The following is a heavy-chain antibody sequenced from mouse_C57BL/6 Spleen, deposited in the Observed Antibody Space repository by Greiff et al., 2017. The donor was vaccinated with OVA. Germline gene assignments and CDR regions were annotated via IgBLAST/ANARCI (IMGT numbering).Heavy chain of an antibody. CDR3: TTAYYSNYDY. CDR2: IRLKSDNYAT. D-gene: IGHD2-5*01. CDR1: GFTFSNYW. J-gene: IGHJ2*01. V-gene: IGHV6-3*01. Sequence: EVQLVESGGGLVQPGGSMKLSCVASGFTFSNYWMNWVRQSPEKGLEWVAQIRLKSDNYATHYAESVKGRFTISRDDSKSSVYLQMNNLRAEDTGIYYCTTAYYSNYDYWGQGTTLTVSS.